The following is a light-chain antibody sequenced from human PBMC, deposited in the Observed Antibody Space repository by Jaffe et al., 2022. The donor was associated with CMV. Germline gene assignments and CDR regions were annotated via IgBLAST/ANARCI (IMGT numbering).Light chain of an antibody. CDR3: QQSYSIPQT. CDR1: QSISNY. J-gene: IGKJ1*01. V-gene: IGKV1-39*01. Sequence: DIQMTQSASSLSASVGDRITITCRASQSISNYLNWYQQKPGEAPKVLISGASTLQSGVPSRFSGSGSGTDFTLTINNLQPEDFATYYCQQSYSIPQTFGLGTKVEI. CDR2: GAS.